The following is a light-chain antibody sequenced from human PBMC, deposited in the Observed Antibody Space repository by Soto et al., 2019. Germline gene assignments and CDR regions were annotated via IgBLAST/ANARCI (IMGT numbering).Light chain of an antibody. J-gene: IGKJ3*01. CDR2: WAS. CDR3: QQYSSTPFT. V-gene: IGKV4-1*01. CDR1: QSVLYSSNNANY. Sequence: DIVMTQSPDSLAVSLGERATINCKSSQSVLYSSNNANYLAWYQQKPGQPLKLLIDWASNRESGVPDRFSGSGSGTDFSLTISSLQAEDVAVYYCQQYSSTPFTFGPGTKVDI.